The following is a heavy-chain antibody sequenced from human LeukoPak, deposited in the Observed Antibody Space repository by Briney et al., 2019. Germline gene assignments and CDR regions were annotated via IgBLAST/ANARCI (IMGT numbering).Heavy chain of an antibody. CDR3: SRLVGGTTALSPYYFDY. CDR1: GFTFGDYA. Sequence: GGSLRLSCTASGFTFGDYAMSWVRQAPGKGLEWVGFIRSKAYGGTTEYAASVKGRFTISRDDFKNIAYLQMNSLKTEDTAVYYCSRLVGGTTALSPYYFDYWGQGTLVTVSS. V-gene: IGHV3-49*04. CDR2: IRSKAYGGTT. D-gene: IGHD1-26*01. J-gene: IGHJ4*02.